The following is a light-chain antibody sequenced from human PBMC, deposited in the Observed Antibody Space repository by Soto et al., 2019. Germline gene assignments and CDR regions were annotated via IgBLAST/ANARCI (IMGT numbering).Light chain of an antibody. CDR1: QSVSDY. V-gene: IGKV3-11*01. J-gene: IGKJ5*01. Sequence: IVLTQSPSTLSLSPGERATLSCRASQSVSDYLVWYLQKPGQAPRLLIYDASNRATGIPARFSGSGSGTNFTLTINSLGPEDLGVYYCQQRNNGPITFGQGTRREIK. CDR3: QQRNNGPIT. CDR2: DAS.